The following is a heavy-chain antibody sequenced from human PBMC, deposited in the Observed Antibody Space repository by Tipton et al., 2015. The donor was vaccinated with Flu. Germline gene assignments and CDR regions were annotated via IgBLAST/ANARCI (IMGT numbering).Heavy chain of an antibody. V-gene: IGHV4-4*07. Sequence: TLSLTCSVSGGSISGSNTYYWSWLRQPAGKGLEWIGRIYTSGDTNYNPSLRSRISMSIDTSKNQFSLKLSSATAADTAVYYCARETFYYDISGYKGFDYWGQGSLVTVSS. J-gene: IGHJ4*02. D-gene: IGHD3-22*01. CDR2: IYTSGDT. CDR1: GGSISGSNTYY. CDR3: ARETFYYDISGYKGFDY.